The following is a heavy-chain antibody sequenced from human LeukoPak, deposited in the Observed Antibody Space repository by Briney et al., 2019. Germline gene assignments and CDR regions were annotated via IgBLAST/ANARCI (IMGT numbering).Heavy chain of an antibody. D-gene: IGHD2-15*01. Sequence: SETLSLTCAVYGGSFSGYYWSWIRQPPGKGLEWIGEINHSGSTNYNPSLKGRVTISVDTSKNQFSLKLSSVTAADTAVYYCARGGALSHDAPDFFDYWGQGTLVTVSS. CDR1: GGSFSGYY. V-gene: IGHV4-34*01. J-gene: IGHJ4*02. CDR3: ARGGALSHDAPDFFDY. CDR2: INHSGST.